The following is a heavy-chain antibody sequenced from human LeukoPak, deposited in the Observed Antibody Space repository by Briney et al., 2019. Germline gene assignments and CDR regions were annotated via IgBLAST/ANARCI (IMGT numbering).Heavy chain of an antibody. D-gene: IGHD2-15*01. J-gene: IGHJ4*02. CDR1: GFTFSSYW. CDR3: ARRCSGGSCYSAFDY. Sequence: GGSLSLYCAASGFTFSSYWMHWVRQAPGKGLVWVSRINSDGSSTSYADSVKGRFTISRDNAKNTLYLQMNSLRAEDTAVYYCARRCSGGSCYSAFDYWGQGTLVTVSS. CDR2: INSDGSST. V-gene: IGHV3-74*01.